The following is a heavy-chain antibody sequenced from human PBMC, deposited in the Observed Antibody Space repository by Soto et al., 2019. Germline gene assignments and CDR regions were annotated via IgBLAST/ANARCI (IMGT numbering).Heavy chain of an antibody. J-gene: IGHJ6*02. V-gene: IGHV4-38-2*02. CDR2: MYHTGST. CDR3: ARDLSPEV. CDR1: GYSITRGYY. Sequence: PSETLSLTCTVSGYSITRGYYWTWIRKPPGKGLEWIGSMYHTGSTYLNPSLKSRVTISVDTSQNQFSLRLSSVTAADTAVYYCARDLSPEVWGQGPTGTVSS.